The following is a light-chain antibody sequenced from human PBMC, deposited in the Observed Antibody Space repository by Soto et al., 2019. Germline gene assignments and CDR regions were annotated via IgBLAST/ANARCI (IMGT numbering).Light chain of an antibody. Sequence: EIVLTQSPGTLSLSPRERAAPSCRASQSVSSSYLAWYQQKPGQAPRVLIYGASSRATGIPDRFSGSGSGTEFPLTIRRLEPEDFAVYYCKQYGSSRTCGQGTRLEIK. V-gene: IGKV3-20*01. CDR1: QSVSSSY. J-gene: IGKJ5*01. CDR2: GAS. CDR3: KQYGSSRT.